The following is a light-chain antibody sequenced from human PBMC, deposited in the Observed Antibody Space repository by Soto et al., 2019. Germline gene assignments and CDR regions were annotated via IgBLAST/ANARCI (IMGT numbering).Light chain of an antibody. V-gene: IGKV1-5*03. J-gene: IGKJ1*01. CDR2: QAS. CDR1: QSISSW. Sequence: DIQMSQSPSTRSASGGGRVTITFRAGQSISSWLAWYQQKPGKAPKLLIYQASTLESGVPLRFSGSGSGTEFTLTISSLQPDDFATYFCQQYNSYWTFGQGTKADIK. CDR3: QQYNSYWT.